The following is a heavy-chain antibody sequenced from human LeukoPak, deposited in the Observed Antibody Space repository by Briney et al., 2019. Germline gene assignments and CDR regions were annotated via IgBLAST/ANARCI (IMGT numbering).Heavy chain of an antibody. Sequence: SETLSLTCTVSGGSTSSSSHYWGWIRQPPGKGLEWIGSIYYGGSTYYNPSLKGRVTISVDTSRNQFSLKLSSVTAADTAVYYCARAQGVLRYFDWLLAGDGVLDYWGQGTLVTVSS. V-gene: IGHV4-39*07. D-gene: IGHD3-9*01. CDR1: GGSTSSSSHY. CDR3: ARAQGVLRYFDWLLAGDGVLDY. CDR2: IYYGGST. J-gene: IGHJ4*02.